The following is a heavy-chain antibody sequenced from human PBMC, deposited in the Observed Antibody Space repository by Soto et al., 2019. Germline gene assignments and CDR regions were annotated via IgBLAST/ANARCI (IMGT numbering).Heavy chain of an antibody. V-gene: IGHV4-39*01. J-gene: IGHJ6*03. CDR1: SGSIISSDHF. Sequence: PSETLSLTCTVSSGSIISSDHFWGWIRQPPGKGLEWIGNIYYSGSTYYNQSLKSRVTISVDTSKNQFSLRLSSVTAADTAVYYCARGGITTGLEVRYYYYYYMDVWGKGTTVTVSS. CDR3: ARGGITTGLEVRYYYYYYMDV. CDR2: IYYSGST. D-gene: IGHD3-3*01.